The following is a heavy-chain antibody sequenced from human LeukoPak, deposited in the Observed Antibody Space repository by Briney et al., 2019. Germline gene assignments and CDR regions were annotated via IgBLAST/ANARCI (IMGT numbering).Heavy chain of an antibody. CDR3: ARHGGRYSLDY. D-gene: IGHD1-26*01. Sequence: SETLSLTCTVSGGSIISYYWSWIRQPPGKGVEWIGYSYYSGSPNYNPSLKSRVTISVDTSKNEFSLKLSSVTAADTAVYYCARHGGRYSLDYWGQGTLVTVSP. J-gene: IGHJ4*02. CDR1: GGSIISYY. CDR2: SYYSGSP. V-gene: IGHV4-59*08.